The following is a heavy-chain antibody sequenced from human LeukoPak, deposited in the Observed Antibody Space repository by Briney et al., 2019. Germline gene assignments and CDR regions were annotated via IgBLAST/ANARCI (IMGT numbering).Heavy chain of an antibody. Sequence: GASVKVSCKASGYTFTGYYMHWVRQAPGQGLEWMGWINPNSGGTNYAQKFQGWVTMTRDTSISTAYMELSRLRSDDTAVYYCARDPYDILTGLGTEWGAFDIWGQGTMVTVSS. CDR3: ARDPYDILTGLGTEWGAFDI. J-gene: IGHJ3*02. D-gene: IGHD3-9*01. CDR2: INPNSGGT. V-gene: IGHV1-2*04. CDR1: GYTFTGYY.